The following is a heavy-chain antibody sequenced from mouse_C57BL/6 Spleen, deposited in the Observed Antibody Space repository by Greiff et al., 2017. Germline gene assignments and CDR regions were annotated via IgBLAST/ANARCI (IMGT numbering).Heavy chain of an antibody. V-gene: IGHV1-62-2*01. CDR1: GYTFTEYT. CDR2: FYPGSGSI. CDR3: ARHGFYDGYYGGYFDV. D-gene: IGHD2-3*01. J-gene: IGHJ1*03. Sequence: VKLMESGAELVKPGASVKLSCKASGYTFTEYTIHWVKQRSGQGLEWIGWFYPGSGSIKYNEKFKDKATLTADKSSSTVYMELSRLTSEDSAVYFCARHGFYDGYYGGYFDVWGTGTTVTVSS.